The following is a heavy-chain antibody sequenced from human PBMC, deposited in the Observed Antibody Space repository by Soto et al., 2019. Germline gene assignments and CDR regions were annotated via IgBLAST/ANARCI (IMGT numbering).Heavy chain of an antibody. CDR1: GFTFSSFG. CDR2: IWYDGSKK. V-gene: IGHV3-33*01. Sequence: QVQVVESGGGVVQPGRSLRLSCAASGFTFSSFGMHWVRQAPGKGLEWVSLIWYDGSKKSYGDSVKGRFTISRDNSRNKLYLPMHSLRADDTAVDYCARAASYYSLWSGYYHSCSGMDVWGEATTVTVSS. J-gene: IGHJ6*04. CDR3: ARAASYYSLWSGYYHSCSGMDV. D-gene: IGHD3-3*01.